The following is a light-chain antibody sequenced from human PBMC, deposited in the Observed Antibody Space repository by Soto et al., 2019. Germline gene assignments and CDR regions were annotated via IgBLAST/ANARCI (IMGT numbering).Light chain of an antibody. CDR1: QSVTSNY. V-gene: IGKV3-20*01. J-gene: IGKJ2*01. CDR2: GAS. Sequence: EVVLTQSPDTLSLSPGERATLSCRASQSVTSNYLAWYQQRPGQAPSLVFYGASNRAAGIPDRFSGSGSGTDFTLTISRLEPEDFAVYYCQQYGSSPYTFGQGTRLEIK. CDR3: QQYGSSPYT.